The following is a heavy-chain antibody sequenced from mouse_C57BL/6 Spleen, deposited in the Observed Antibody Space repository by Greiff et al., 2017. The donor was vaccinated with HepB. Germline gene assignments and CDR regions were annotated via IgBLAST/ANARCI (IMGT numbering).Heavy chain of an antibody. CDR1: GYTFTDYY. J-gene: IGHJ4*01. CDR3: ASIYYYGSSHYYAMDY. V-gene: IGHV1-26*01. CDR2: INPNNGGT. D-gene: IGHD1-1*01. Sequence: VQLQQSGPELVKPGASVKISCKASGYTFTDYYMNWVKQSHGKSLEWIGDINPNNGGTSYNQKVKGKATLTVDKSSSTAYMELRSLTSEDSAVYYCASIYYYGSSHYYAMDYWGQGTSVTVSS.